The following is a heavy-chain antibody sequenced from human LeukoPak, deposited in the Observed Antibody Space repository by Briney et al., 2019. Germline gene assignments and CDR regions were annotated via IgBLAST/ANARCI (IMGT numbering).Heavy chain of an antibody. CDR2: IYYSGST. J-gene: IGHJ4*02. Sequence: GSLRLSCAASGFTFSSYAMSWIRQPPGEGLEWIGYIYYSGSTNYNPSLKSRVTISVDTSKNQFSLKLSSVTAADTAVYYCVRGAGWYNYWGQGTLVTVFS. V-gene: IGHV4-59*01. CDR3: VRGAGWYNY. D-gene: IGHD6-19*01. CDR1: GFTFSSYA.